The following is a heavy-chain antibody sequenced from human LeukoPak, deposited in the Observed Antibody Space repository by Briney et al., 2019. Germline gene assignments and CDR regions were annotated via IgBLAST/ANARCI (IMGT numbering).Heavy chain of an antibody. CDR3: AGDSSGYYFFDY. CDR2: VYYTGST. CDR1: GGSISSSSYY. Sequence: SETLSLTCTVSGGSISSSSYYWGWLRQPPGKGLEWIGSVYYTGSTYYNPSLKSRVTISVDTSKNQFSLTLTSVTATDTAVYYCAGDSSGYYFFDYWGQGTLVTVSS. V-gene: IGHV4-39*02. J-gene: IGHJ4*02. D-gene: IGHD3-22*01.